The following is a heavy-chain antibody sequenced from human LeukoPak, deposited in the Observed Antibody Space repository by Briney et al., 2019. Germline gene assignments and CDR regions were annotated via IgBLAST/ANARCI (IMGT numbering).Heavy chain of an antibody. CDR1: GGSFSGYY. D-gene: IGHD5-24*01. Sequence: SETLSLTCAVYGGSFSGYYWSWIRQPPGKGLEWIGEINHSGSTNYNPSLKSRVTISVDTSKNQFSLKLSSGTAADTAVYYCARPQMATPTDGGFDPWGQGTLVTVSS. J-gene: IGHJ5*02. CDR3: ARPQMATPTDGGFDP. CDR2: INHSGST. V-gene: IGHV4-34*01.